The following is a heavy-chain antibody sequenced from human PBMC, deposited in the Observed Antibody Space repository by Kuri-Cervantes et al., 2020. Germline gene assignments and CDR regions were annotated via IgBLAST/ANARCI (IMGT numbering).Heavy chain of an antibody. CDR3: ARSGAVTTRAFDI. Sequence: SETLSLTCTVSGGSISGSYWNWVRQPLGKGLEWIGYFYRSGNTIYNPSLKSRVTMSVETSTNQFSLKLNSVTAADTAVYYCARSGAVTTRAFDIWGRGTMVTVSS. D-gene: IGHD4-17*01. CDR2: FYRSGNT. J-gene: IGHJ3*02. V-gene: IGHV4-59*01. CDR1: GGSISGSY.